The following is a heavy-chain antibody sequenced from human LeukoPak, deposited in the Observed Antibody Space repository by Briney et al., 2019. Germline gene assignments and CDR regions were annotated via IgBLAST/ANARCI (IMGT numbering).Heavy chain of an antibody. V-gene: IGHV5-51*01. CDR3: ARIGPYSNDYYYYGMDV. D-gene: IGHD2/OR15-2a*01. J-gene: IGHJ6*02. CDR2: IYPGDSDT. CDR1: GYSFTSYW. Sequence: GESLKISCKGSGYSFTSYWIGWVRQMPGKGLEWMGIIYPGDSDTRYSPSFQGQVTISADKSISTAYLQWSSLKASDTAMYYCARIGPYSNDYYYYGMDVWGQGTTVTVSS.